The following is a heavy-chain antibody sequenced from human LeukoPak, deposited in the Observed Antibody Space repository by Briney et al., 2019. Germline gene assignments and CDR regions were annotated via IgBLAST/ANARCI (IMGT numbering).Heavy chain of an antibody. D-gene: IGHD3-22*01. CDR3: TRDLRAYYDSSGYPMFDY. CDR2: IRSKAYGGTT. V-gene: IGHV3-49*04. Sequence: GGSLRLSCAASGFTFTSHVMSWVRQAPGKGLEWVGFIRSKAYGGTTEYAASVKGRFTISRDDSKSIAYLQMNSLKTEDTAVYYCTRDLRAYYDSSGYPMFDYWGQGTLVTVSS. J-gene: IGHJ4*02. CDR1: GFTFTSHV.